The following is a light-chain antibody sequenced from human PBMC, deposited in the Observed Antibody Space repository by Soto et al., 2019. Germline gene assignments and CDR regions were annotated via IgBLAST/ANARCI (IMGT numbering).Light chain of an antibody. Sequence: EIVVAQSPGTLSLSPGERATLSCRASRSVSGNYLAWYQQKPGQALSLLIYGASSRATGIPDRFSGGGSGTDFTLTISRLEPEDSAVYYCQQYGSSPNFGGGNKVEIK. CDR1: RSVSGNY. J-gene: IGKJ4*01. CDR3: QQYGSSPN. CDR2: GAS. V-gene: IGKV3-20*01.